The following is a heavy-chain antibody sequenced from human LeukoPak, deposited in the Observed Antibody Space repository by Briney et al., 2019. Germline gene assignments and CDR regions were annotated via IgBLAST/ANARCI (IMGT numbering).Heavy chain of an antibody. CDR3: ARGPSDYGDSNYFDY. D-gene: IGHD4-17*01. CDR1: GCTFSSYV. V-gene: IGHV1-69*01. CDR2: IIPFFGAA. Sequence: SVKVSCKASGCTFSSYVITWVRQAPGQGLEWMGGIIPFFGAANYAQNFQGRVTITADESTSTAYMELSSLRSEDTAVYYCARGPSDYGDSNYFDYWGQGTLVTVSS. J-gene: IGHJ4*02.